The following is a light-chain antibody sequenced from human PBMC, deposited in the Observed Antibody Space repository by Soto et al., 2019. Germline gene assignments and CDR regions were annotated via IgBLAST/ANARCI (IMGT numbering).Light chain of an antibody. CDR3: QQYNNWWT. CDR2: GAS. V-gene: IGKV3-15*01. CDR1: QSVNSN. J-gene: IGKJ1*01. Sequence: EIVMTQSPATLSVSPGERATLSCRASQSVNSNLAWYQQKPGQAPRLLISGASTRATGIPARFSGSGSETEFTLTISSLQSEDFAVYYRQQYNNWWTFGQGTKVEMK.